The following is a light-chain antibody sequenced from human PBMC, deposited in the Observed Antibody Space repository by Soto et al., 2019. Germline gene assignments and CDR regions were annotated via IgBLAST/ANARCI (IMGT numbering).Light chain of an antibody. V-gene: IGKV1-39*01. CDR2: SAS. J-gene: IGKJ1*01. Sequence: DIPMTQSPSSLSAFIGDRVTITCRASQDINTYVNWFQQQPGKAPKLLIYSASALHSGVPSRFSGSGSGTDFTLTISSLEPEDFATYYCQHTYSMLWTFGQGTKVDIK. CDR1: QDINTY. CDR3: QHTYSMLWT.